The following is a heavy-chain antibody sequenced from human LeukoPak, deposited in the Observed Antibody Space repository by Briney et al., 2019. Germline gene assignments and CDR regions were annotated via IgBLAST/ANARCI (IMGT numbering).Heavy chain of an antibody. CDR1: GYSFTSYW. J-gene: IGHJ4*02. CDR3: ARREDTAMAVDY. D-gene: IGHD5-18*01. V-gene: IGHV5-51*01. Sequence: GASPQISCKGSGYSFTSYWIGWVRQLPGKGLEWMGIIYPGDSDTRYSPSFQGQVTISADKSISTAYLQWSSLKASDTAMYYCARREDTAMAVDYWGQGTLVTVSS. CDR2: IYPGDSDT.